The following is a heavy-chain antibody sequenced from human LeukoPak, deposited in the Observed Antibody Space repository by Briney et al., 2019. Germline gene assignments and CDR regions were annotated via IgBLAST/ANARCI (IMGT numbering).Heavy chain of an antibody. Sequence: PGGSLRLSCAASGFTFSNAWMSWVRQAPGRGLEWVGRIKSKTDGGTTDYAAPVKGRFTISRDDSKNTLYLQMNSLKTEDTAVYYCTTGPDRYYFDYWGQGTLVTVSS. CDR1: GFTFSNAW. V-gene: IGHV3-15*01. J-gene: IGHJ4*02. CDR2: IKSKTDGGTT. CDR3: TTGPDRYYFDY.